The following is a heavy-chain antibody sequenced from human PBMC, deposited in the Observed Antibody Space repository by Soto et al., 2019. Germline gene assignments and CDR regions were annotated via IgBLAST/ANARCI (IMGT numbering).Heavy chain of an antibody. CDR2: IYHSGST. Sequence: PLETLSLTCAVSGGSISSSNWWSWVRQPPGKGLEWIGEIYHSGSTNYNPSLKSRVTISVDKSKNQFSLKLSSVTAADTAVYYCARVSGSYYYGMDVWGQGTTVTSP. V-gene: IGHV4-4*02. J-gene: IGHJ6*02. D-gene: IGHD1-26*01. CDR3: ARVSGSYYYGMDV. CDR1: GGSISSSNW.